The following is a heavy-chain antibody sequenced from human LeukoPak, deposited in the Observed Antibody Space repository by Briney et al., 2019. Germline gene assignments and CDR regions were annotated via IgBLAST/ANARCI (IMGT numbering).Heavy chain of an antibody. Sequence: GASVKVSCKVSGYTLTELSMHWVRQSPGKGLEWMGGFDPEDGETIYAQKFQGRVTMTEDTSTDTAYMELSSLRSEDTAVYYCATDPAYSSSWYPAFDIWGQGTMVTVSS. CDR1: GYTLTELS. V-gene: IGHV1-24*01. J-gene: IGHJ3*02. D-gene: IGHD6-13*01. CDR3: ATDPAYSSSWYPAFDI. CDR2: FDPEDGET.